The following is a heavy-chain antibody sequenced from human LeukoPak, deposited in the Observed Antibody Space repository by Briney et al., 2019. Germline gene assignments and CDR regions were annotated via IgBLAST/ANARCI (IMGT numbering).Heavy chain of an antibody. D-gene: IGHD5-24*01. V-gene: IGHV1-2*02. Sequence: ASVKVSCKASGYTFTGYYMHWVRQAPGQGLEWMGWINPNSGGTNYAQKFQGRVTMTKNTSISTAYMELSSLRSEDTAVYYCARGSRRDGYNTLVDSWGQGTLVTVSS. J-gene: IGHJ4*02. CDR3: ARGSRRDGYNTLVDS. CDR1: GYTFTGYY. CDR2: INPNSGGT.